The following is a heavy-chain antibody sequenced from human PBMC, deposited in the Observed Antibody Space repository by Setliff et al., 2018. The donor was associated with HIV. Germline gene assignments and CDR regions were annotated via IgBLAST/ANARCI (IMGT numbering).Heavy chain of an antibody. D-gene: IGHD2-8*01. Sequence: LKISCAASGFTFSDYWMHWVRQVPGKGLVYVSRINPDGSTTTYADSVKGRFTISRDNAKNTLYLQMNSLRGEGTAVYFCARAIRNGNSLINWFDPWGQGTLVTVSS. CDR2: INPDGSTT. CDR3: ARAIRNGNSLINWFDP. CDR1: GFTFSDYW. J-gene: IGHJ5*02. V-gene: IGHV3-74*01.